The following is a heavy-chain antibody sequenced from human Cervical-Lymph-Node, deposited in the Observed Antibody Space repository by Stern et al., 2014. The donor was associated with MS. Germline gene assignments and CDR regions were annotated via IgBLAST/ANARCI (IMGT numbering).Heavy chain of an antibody. CDR1: GYSFSSHH. J-gene: IGHJ4*02. V-gene: IGHV3-23*04. D-gene: IGHD5-24*01. CDR3: AKHSLRSHDY. CDR2: IDYTGATT. Sequence: VQLVESWGALVQPGGSLRLSCVASGYSFSSHHISWVRQAPGKGLEWVSTIDYTGATTYYADSVKGRFTISRDNSRNTLYLQMSSLRAEDTATYYCAKHSLRSHDYWGQGTLVTVSS.